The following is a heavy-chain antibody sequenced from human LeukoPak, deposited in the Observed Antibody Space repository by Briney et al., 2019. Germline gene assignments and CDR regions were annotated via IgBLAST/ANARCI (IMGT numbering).Heavy chain of an antibody. D-gene: IGHD5-18*01. Sequence: GGSLRLSCAASGFTFDDYGMSWVRQAPGKGLEWVSGINWNGGSTGYADSVKGRFTISRDNSKNTLYLQMNSLRAEDTAIYYCAREVGRYSYGAYYFDYWGQGTLVTVSS. J-gene: IGHJ4*02. V-gene: IGHV3-20*04. CDR3: AREVGRYSYGAYYFDY. CDR2: INWNGGST. CDR1: GFTFDDYG.